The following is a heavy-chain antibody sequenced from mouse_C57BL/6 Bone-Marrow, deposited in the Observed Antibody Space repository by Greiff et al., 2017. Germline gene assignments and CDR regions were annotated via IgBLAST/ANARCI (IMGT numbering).Heavy chain of an antibody. CDR3: ARDLYYDYPWFAY. J-gene: IGHJ3*01. CDR2: IYPGSGST. Sequence: VQLQQPGAELVKPGASVKMSCKASGYTFTSYWITWVKQRPGQGLEWIGDIYPGSGSTNYNEKFKSKATLTVDTSSSTAYMQLSSLTSEDSAVYYCARDLYYDYPWFAYWGQGTLVTVSA. CDR1: GYTFTSYW. V-gene: IGHV1-55*01. D-gene: IGHD2-4*01.